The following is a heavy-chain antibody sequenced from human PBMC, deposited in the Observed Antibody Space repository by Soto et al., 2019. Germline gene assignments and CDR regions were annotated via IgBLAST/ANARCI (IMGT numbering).Heavy chain of an antibody. V-gene: IGHV4-31*03. J-gene: IGHJ4*02. CDR2: IYYSGST. CDR1: GGSISSGGYY. Sequence: QVQLQESGPGLVKPSQTLSLTCTVSGGSISSGGYYWSWIRQHPGKGLEWIGYIYYSGSTYYNPSLKSRVTIAVDTSKNQFSLKLSSVTAADTAVYYCARVFLVAGAGGPKQIDYWGQGTLVTVSS. D-gene: IGHD2-15*01. CDR3: ARVFLVAGAGGPKQIDY.